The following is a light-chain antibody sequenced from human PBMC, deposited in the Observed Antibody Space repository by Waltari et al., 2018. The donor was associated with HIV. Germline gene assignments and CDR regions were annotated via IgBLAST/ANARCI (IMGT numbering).Light chain of an antibody. J-gene: IGLJ1*01. CDR2: DVS. CDR3: SSYTSTTSYV. Sequence: ALTQPASVSGSPGQSITISCTGTSNDVGAYNYVSWYQHHPGKAPKLIVSDVSKRPAGVSNRCSGSKSGNTASLTISGLQAGDEADYFCSSYTSTTSYVFGSATQVTVL. V-gene: IGLV2-14*03. CDR1: SNDVGAYNY.